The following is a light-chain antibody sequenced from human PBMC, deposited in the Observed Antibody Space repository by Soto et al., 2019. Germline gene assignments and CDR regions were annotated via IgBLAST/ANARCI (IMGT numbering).Light chain of an antibody. Sequence: DIRLTQSPSTLSASIGDRVTITCRASQSISTWLAWYQQKPGTAPKLLIYKASTLEGGVPSRFSGSRSGTEFTLTVSTLQPHDPATSYSQQYNHSFPYTFGQGTKVDIK. V-gene: IGKV1-5*03. J-gene: IGKJ2*01. CDR3: QQYNHSFPYT. CDR1: QSISTW. CDR2: KAS.